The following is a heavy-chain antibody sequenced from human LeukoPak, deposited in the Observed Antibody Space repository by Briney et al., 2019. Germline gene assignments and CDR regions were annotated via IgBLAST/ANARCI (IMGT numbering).Heavy chain of an antibody. CDR2: IRVYNGNT. CDR3: ARASAHWSDY. V-gene: IGHV1-18*01. Sequence: GASVKVSCKASGYMFSNYGISWVRQAPGQGLEWMGWIRVYNGNTNYAQKFQGRLTMTTGTSTSTAYMELTSPTFDDSAIYYCARASAHWSDYWGQGNLVTVSS. J-gene: IGHJ4*02. D-gene: IGHD2-8*02. CDR1: GYMFSNYG.